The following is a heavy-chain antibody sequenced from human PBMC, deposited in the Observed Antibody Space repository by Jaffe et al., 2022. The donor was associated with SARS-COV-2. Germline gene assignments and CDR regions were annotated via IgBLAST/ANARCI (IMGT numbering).Heavy chain of an antibody. D-gene: IGHD6-19*01. CDR1: GFSLSTSGVG. CDR3: AHSFLEQWLGSYYFDY. V-gene: IGHV2-5*01. J-gene: IGHJ4*02. Sequence: QITLKESGPTLVKPTQTLTLTCTFSGFSLSTSGVGVGWIRQPPGKALEWLALIYWNDDKRYSPSLKSRLTITKDTSKNQVVLTMTNMDPVDTATYYCAHSFLEQWLGSYYFDYWGQGTLVTVSS. CDR2: IYWNDDK.